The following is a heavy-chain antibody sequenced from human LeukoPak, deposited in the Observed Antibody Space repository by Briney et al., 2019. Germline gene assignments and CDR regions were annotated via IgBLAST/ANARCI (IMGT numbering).Heavy chain of an antibody. Sequence: SETLSLTCAVSGGSFSGYYWSWIRQPPGKGLEWIGSIYYSGSTYYNPSLKSRVTISVDTSKNQFSLKLSSVTAADTAVYYCARQVRGELLDYWGQGTLVTVSS. J-gene: IGHJ4*02. V-gene: IGHV4-39*01. CDR3: ARQVRGELLDY. CDR2: IYYSGST. D-gene: IGHD1-26*01. CDR1: GGSFSGYY.